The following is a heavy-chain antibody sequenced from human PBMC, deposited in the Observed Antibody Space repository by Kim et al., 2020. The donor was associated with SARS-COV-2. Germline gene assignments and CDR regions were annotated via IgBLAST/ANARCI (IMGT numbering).Heavy chain of an antibody. CDR1: GFTFSSYG. Sequence: GGSLRLSCAASGFTFSSYGMHWVRQAPGKGLEWVAVISYDGSNKYYADSVKGRFTISRDNSKNTLYLQMNSLRAEDTAVYYCAKDLVVPAAIGGYSYGFDYWGQGTLVTVSS. CDR2: ISYDGSNK. CDR3: AKDLVVPAAIGGYSYGFDY. V-gene: IGHV3-30*18. D-gene: IGHD5-18*01. J-gene: IGHJ4*02.